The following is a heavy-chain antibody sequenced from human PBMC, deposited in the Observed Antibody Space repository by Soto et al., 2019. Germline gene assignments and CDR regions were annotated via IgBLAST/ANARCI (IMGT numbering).Heavy chain of an antibody. D-gene: IGHD6-13*01. CDR2: ISSSSSYI. V-gene: IGHV3-21*01. CDR3: AAPRQLVLS. CDR1: GFTFSSYS. Sequence: EVQLVESGGGLVKPGGSLRLSCAASGFTFSSYSMNWVRQAPGKGLEWVSSISSSSSYIYYAVSVKGRFTISRDNAKNSLYLQMNSLRAEDTAVYYCAAPRQLVLSWGQGTLVTVSS. J-gene: IGHJ4*02.